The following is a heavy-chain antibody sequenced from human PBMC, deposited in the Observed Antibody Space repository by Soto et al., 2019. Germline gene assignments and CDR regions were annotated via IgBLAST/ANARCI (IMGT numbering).Heavy chain of an antibody. J-gene: IGHJ5*01. V-gene: IGHV4-4*02. Sequence: QVQLQESGPGLVKPSGTLSLTCAVSGGSISSSNWWSWVRQPPGKGLGWIGEIYHSGSTNYNPSLKSRVTISVDKSKNQFSLKLSSVTAADTAVYYCARVLWFGELLRWFDYWGQGTLVTVSS. D-gene: IGHD3-10*01. CDR1: GGSISSSNW. CDR3: ARVLWFGELLRWFDY. CDR2: IYHSGST.